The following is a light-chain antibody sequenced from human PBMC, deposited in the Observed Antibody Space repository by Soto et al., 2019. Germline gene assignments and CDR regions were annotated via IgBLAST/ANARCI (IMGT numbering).Light chain of an antibody. Sequence: DIQMTQSPSSLSASVGDRVTITCQASQDISNRLNWYQQKPGKAPKLLISDTSDLETGVPSRFSGSGSGTEFTFTVSRLQPEDVATYYCQQYGNLPLTFGGGTKVEIK. CDR1: QDISNR. V-gene: IGKV1-33*01. CDR3: QQYGNLPLT. CDR2: DTS. J-gene: IGKJ4*01.